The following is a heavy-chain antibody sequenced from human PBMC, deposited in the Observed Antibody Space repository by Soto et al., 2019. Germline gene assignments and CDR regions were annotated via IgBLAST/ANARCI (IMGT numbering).Heavy chain of an antibody. CDR2: ISSNGGST. CDR3: VKDHEWPDWGAFDI. CDR1: GFTFISYA. J-gene: IGHJ3*02. V-gene: IGHV3-64D*06. D-gene: IGHD3-16*01. Sequence: GGSLRHSCSASGFTFISYAMHWVRQAPGKGLEYVSAISSNGGSTYYADSVKGRFTISRDNSKNTLYLQMSSLRAEDTAVYYCVKDHEWPDWGAFDIWGQGTMVIVSS.